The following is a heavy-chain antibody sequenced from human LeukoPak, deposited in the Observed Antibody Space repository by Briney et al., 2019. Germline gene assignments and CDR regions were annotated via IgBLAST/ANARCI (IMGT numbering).Heavy chain of an antibody. V-gene: IGHV3-30-3*01. CDR1: GFTFSSYA. Sequence: PGGSLRLSCAASGFTFSSYAMHWVRQAPGKGLEWVAAISYDGSNKYYADSVKGRFTISRDNSKNTLYLQMNSLRAEDAAGYYCARVNSNNFDFWGQGILVTVSS. CDR3: ARVNSNNFDF. CDR2: ISYDGSNK. D-gene: IGHD4-11*01. J-gene: IGHJ4*02.